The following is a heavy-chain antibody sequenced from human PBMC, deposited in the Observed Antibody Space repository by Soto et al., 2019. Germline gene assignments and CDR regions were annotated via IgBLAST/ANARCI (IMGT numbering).Heavy chain of an antibody. J-gene: IGHJ4*02. V-gene: IGHV3-30*18. CDR3: TKGSEVARQELDY. D-gene: IGHD3-3*01. CDR2: ISADGSDK. CDR1: GFTFSNFG. Sequence: QVQLVESGGGVVQPGRSLRLSCAASGFTFSNFGMHWGRQAPGKGLEWVAAISADGSDKYFSDSVKGRFTISRDNSKTTLFLQMNSLIVEETAVYYCTKGSEVARQELDYWGQGTLVTVSS.